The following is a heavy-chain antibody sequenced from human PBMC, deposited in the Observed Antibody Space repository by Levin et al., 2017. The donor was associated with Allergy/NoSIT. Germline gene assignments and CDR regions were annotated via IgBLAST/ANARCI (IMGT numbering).Heavy chain of an antibody. D-gene: IGHD6-19*01. CDR1: GYTFTSYD. Sequence: ASVKVSCKASGYTFTSYDINWVRQATGQGLEWMGWMNPNSGNTGYAQKFQGRVTMTRNTSISTAYMELSSLRSEDTAVYYCARGCAVAPWQTTWAYYYYYGMDVWGQGTTVTVSS. CDR3: ARGCAVAPWQTTWAYYYYYGMDV. CDR2: MNPNSGNT. V-gene: IGHV1-8*01. J-gene: IGHJ6*02.